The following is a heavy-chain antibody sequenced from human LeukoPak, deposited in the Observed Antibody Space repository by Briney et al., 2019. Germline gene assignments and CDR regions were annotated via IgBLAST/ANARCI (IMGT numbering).Heavy chain of an antibody. CDR3: ARESIGYSYGYFDY. CDR1: RFTFSTYP. V-gene: IGHV3-23*01. Sequence: PGGSLRLSCTASRFTFSTYPMHWVRQAPGKGLEWVSAISGSGGSTYYADSVKGRFTISRDNSKNTLYLQMNSLRAEDTAVYYCARESIGYSYGYFDYWGQGTLVTVSS. CDR2: ISGSGGST. J-gene: IGHJ4*02. D-gene: IGHD5-18*01.